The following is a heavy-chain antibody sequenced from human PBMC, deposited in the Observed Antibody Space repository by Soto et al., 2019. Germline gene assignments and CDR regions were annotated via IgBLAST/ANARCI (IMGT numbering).Heavy chain of an antibody. CDR2: IYPGDSDT. D-gene: IGHD2-15*01. CDR1: GYRFTSYW. CDR3: ARSCSGSRCNYYGMDV. Sequence: GESLNISCKGSGYRFTSYWIALVRQMPGKGLEWMGIIYPGDSDTRYSPSFQGQATISADKSITTAYLQWSSLKASDTAMYYCARSCSGSRCNYYGMDVWGQGTTVTVSS. J-gene: IGHJ6*02. V-gene: IGHV5-51*01.